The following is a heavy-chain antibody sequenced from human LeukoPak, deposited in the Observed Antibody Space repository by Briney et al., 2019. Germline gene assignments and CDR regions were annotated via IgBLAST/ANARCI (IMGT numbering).Heavy chain of an antibody. Sequence: GGSLRLSCAASGFTFDDYAMHWVRQAPGKGLEWVSTISGDGGSTDYADSVKGRFTISRDNSKNSLYLQMHSLRSEDTALYYCAKAGYSSTRYITYWGQGTLVTVSS. J-gene: IGHJ4*02. CDR2: ISGDGGST. CDR1: GFTFDDYA. CDR3: AKAGYSSTRYITY. D-gene: IGHD6-13*01. V-gene: IGHV3-43*02.